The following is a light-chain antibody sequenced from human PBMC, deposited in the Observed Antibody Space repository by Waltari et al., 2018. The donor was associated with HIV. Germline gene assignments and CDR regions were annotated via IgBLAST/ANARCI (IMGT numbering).Light chain of an antibody. V-gene: IGLV2-11*01. CDR1: SSDVGGYHY. CDR3: CSLERSNSAV. J-gene: IGLJ1*01. CDR2: EDS. Sequence: QSALTQPRSVSGSPGQTVTISCTGTSSDVGGYHYFSWYQQYPGKGTKLISYEDSTGHSGVPVRFDGSKSGTTAPLTITGIQAEAEADYYSCSLERSNSAVFGTGNSVTVL.